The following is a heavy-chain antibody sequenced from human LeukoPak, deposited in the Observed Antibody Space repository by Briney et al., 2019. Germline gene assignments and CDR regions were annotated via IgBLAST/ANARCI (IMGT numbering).Heavy chain of an antibody. J-gene: IGHJ6*03. V-gene: IGHV1-18*01. Sequence: GASVKVSCKASGYTFTSYGISWVRQAPGQGLEWMGLISAYNGNTNYAQKLQGRVTMTTDASTSTAYMELRSLRSDDTAVYYCARDPYGSGSYYVYYYYYMDVWGKGTTVTVSS. CDR2: ISAYNGNT. CDR1: GYTFTSYG. CDR3: ARDPYGSGSYYVYYYYYMDV. D-gene: IGHD3-10*01.